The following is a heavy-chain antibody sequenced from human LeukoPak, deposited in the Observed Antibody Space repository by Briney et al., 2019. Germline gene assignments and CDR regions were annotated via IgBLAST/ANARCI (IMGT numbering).Heavy chain of an antibody. V-gene: IGHV3-23*01. Sequence: GGSLRLSCAASGFTFSSYAMSWVRQAPGPGLEWVSAISGSGCSTYYADSVKGRFTISRDNSKNTLYLQMNSLRAEDTAVYYCAKERGYSYGYLFDYWGQGTLVTVSS. CDR3: AKERGYSYGYLFDY. CDR1: GFTFSSYA. J-gene: IGHJ4*02. CDR2: ISGSGCST. D-gene: IGHD5-18*01.